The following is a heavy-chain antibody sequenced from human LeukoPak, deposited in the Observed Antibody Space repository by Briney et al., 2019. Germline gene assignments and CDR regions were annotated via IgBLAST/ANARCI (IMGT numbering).Heavy chain of an antibody. Sequence: KPSETLSLTCTVSGGSISSYYWSWIRQPPGKGLEWIGYIYYSGSTNYNPSLKSRVTISVDTSKNQFSLKLSSVTAADTAVYYCARGGLRYFDWLFDYWGQGTLATVSS. CDR1: GGSISSYY. V-gene: IGHV4-59*01. CDR3: ARGGLRYFDWLFDY. CDR2: IYYSGST. D-gene: IGHD3-9*01. J-gene: IGHJ4*02.